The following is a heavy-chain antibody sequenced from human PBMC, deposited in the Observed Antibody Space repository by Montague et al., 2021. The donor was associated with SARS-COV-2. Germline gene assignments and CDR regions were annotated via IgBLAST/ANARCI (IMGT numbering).Heavy chain of an antibody. D-gene: IGHD1-14*01. V-gene: IGHV4-31*03. J-gene: IGHJ4*02. CDR3: VSSLPGNQFQFDY. CDR2: LYYNGMT. Sequence: TLSLTCSVSGGSTTSGGYYWTWIRQRPGGDLEWLGYLYYNGMTHYSPSLKSRASFSLDTSKNQFSLKLTSATATDSALYFCVSSLPGNQFQFDYWGQGALVTVSS. CDR1: GGSTTSGGYY.